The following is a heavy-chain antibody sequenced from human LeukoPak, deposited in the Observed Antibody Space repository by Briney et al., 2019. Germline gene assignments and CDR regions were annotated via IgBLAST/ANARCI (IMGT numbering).Heavy chain of an antibody. V-gene: IGHV4-34*01. CDR2: INHSGST. CDR1: GGSFSGYY. CDR3: ARQDYYDSSGYYTSF. Sequence: PSETLSLTCAVYGGSFSGYYWSWIRQPPGKGLEWIGEINHSGSTNHNPSLKSRVTISVDTSKNQFSLKLSSVTAAGTAVYYCARQDYYDSSGYYTSFWGQGTLVTVSS. D-gene: IGHD3-22*01. J-gene: IGHJ4*02.